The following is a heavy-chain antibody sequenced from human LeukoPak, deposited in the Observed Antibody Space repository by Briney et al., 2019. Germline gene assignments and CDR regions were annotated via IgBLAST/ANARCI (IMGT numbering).Heavy chain of an antibody. V-gene: IGHV3-7*01. D-gene: IGHD3-10*01. J-gene: IGHJ4*02. Sequence: GGSLRLSCAASGFSFSTCWMSWVRQAPGKGLEWVANINQDGTEQYYVDSVKGRFTVSRDYAKNSLYLQMNSLRVEDTAVYYCAKVAKYYYGPETYYFFEQWGQGTPVTASS. CDR2: INQDGTEQ. CDR3: AKVAKYYYGPETYYFFEQ. CDR1: GFSFSTCW.